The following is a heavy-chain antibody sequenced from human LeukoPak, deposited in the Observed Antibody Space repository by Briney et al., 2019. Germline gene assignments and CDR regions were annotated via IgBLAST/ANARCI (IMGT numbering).Heavy chain of an antibody. CDR2: IKQDGSEK. D-gene: IGHD6-13*01. CDR1: GFTFSSYW. J-gene: IGHJ4*02. Sequence: QPGGSLRLSCTASGFTFSSYWMNWVRQAPGKGLEWVANIKQDGSEKYYVDSVKGRFTISRDNAEKSLYLQMNSLRDDDTGVYYCARGAAAADHWGQGTPVTVSS. CDR3: ARGAAAADH. V-gene: IGHV3-7*02.